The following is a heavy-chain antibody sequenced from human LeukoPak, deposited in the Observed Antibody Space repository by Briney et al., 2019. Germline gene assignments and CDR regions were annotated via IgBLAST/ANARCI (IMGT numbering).Heavy chain of an antibody. J-gene: IGHJ4*02. CDR2: IWYDGSNK. V-gene: IGHV3-33*03. CDR3: ASGYGSGSDDYLDY. D-gene: IGHD3-10*01. Sequence: GGSLRLSCAASGFTFSRYGTHWVRQAPGKGLEWLAVIWYDGSNKYYADSVKGRFTISRDNSKNTLYLQMNSLRAEDTAVYYCASGYGSGSDDYLDYWGQGALVTVSS. CDR1: GFTFSRYG.